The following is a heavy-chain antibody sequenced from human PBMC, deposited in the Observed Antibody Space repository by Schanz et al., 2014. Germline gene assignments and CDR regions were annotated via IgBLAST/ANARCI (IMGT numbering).Heavy chain of an antibody. D-gene: IGHD3-22*01. CDR1: GYTFSDYG. CDR3: AREVGLYDRGWFDP. Sequence: QVQLVQSGAEVKKPGASVRVSCKTSGYTFSDYGITWVRQAPGQGLEWMGRIVPIAGITNYAQRFQGRVTITADKSSDTAYMELSSLRSEDTAVYYCAREVGLYDRGWFDPWGQGTLVTVSS. J-gene: IGHJ5*02. V-gene: IGHV1-69*04. CDR2: IVPIAGIT.